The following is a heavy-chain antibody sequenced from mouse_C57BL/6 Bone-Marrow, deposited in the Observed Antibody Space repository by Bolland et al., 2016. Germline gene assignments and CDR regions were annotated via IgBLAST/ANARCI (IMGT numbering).Heavy chain of an antibody. Sequence: TNYNEKFKSKATLTVDKSSSTAYMQLSSLTSEDSAFYYCAREEVTTVAFDYWGQGTLV. V-gene: IGHV1-53*01. CDR2: T. CDR3: AREEVTTVAFDY. D-gene: IGHD1-1*01. J-gene: IGHJ3*01.